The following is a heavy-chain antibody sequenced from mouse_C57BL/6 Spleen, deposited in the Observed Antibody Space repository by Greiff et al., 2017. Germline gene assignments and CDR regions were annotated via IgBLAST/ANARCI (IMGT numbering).Heavy chain of an antibody. CDR1: GYTFTSYW. J-gene: IGHJ2*01. CDR3: ASRSTTVVADY. Sequence: QVQLQQPGAELVKRGASVKMSCKASGYTFTSYWITWVKQRPGQGLEWIGDIYPGSGSTNYNEKFKSKATLTVDTSSSTAYMQLSSLTSEDSAVYDCASRSTTVVADYWGQGTTLTVSS. CDR2: IYPGSGST. V-gene: IGHV1-55*01. D-gene: IGHD1-1*01.